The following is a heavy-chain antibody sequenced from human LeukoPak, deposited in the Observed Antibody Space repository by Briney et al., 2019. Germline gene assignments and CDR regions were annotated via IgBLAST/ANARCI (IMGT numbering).Heavy chain of an antibody. CDR3: AREGGFWSGYYI. CDR1: GGSFSGYY. D-gene: IGHD3-3*01. J-gene: IGHJ3*02. Sequence: SETLSLTCAVYGGSFSGYYWSWIRQPPGKGLEWIGEINHSGSTNYNPSLKSRVTISVDTSKNQFSLKLSSVTAADTAVYYCAREGGFWSGYYIWGQGTMVTVSS. CDR2: INHSGST. V-gene: IGHV4-34*01.